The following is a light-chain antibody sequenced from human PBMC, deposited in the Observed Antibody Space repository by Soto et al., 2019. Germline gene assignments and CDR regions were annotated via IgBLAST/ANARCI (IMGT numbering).Light chain of an antibody. V-gene: IGKV3-20*01. CDR3: QQYGRSPWT. CDR2: GAS. Sequence: EIVLTQSPGTLSLSPGERATLSCRASQSVSSNFLAWYQQKPGQAPGLLIYGASSRATGIPDRFSGGGSETDFTLTISRLEPEDFAVYYCQQYGRSPWTFGQGTRVEIK. CDR1: QSVSSNF. J-gene: IGKJ1*01.